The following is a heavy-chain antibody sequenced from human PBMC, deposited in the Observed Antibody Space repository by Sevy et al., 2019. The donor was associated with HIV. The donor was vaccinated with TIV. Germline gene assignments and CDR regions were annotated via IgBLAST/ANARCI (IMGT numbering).Heavy chain of an antibody. CDR1: GGSFSGYY. CDR3: ARGAALEH. CDR2: IDHSGNI. Sequence: SQTLSLTCSVSGGSFSGYYWNWIRQPPEKGLEWIGEIDHSGNIDYNPSLKSRVTISVDTSTNHFSLKVKSVTAADTAVYYCARGAALEHWGQGTLVTVSS. V-gene: IGHV4-34*01. J-gene: IGHJ4*02. D-gene: IGHD6-13*01.